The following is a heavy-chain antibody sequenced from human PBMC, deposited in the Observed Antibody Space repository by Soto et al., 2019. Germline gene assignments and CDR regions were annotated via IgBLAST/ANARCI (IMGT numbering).Heavy chain of an antibody. CDR3: ARDRIAAALDY. CDR2: ISYDGSNK. D-gene: IGHD6-13*01. CDR1: GYTFTSYA. Sequence: SCKASGYTFTSYAMHWVRQAPGKGLEWVAVISYDGSNKYYADSVKGRFTISRDNSKNTLYLQMNSLRAEDTAVYYCARDRIAAALDYWGQGTLVTVSS. V-gene: IGHV3-30-3*01. J-gene: IGHJ4*02.